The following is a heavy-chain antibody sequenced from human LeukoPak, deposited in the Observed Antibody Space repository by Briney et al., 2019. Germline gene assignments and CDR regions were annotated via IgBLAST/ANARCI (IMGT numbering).Heavy chain of an antibody. D-gene: IGHD5-12*01. Sequence: SSVKVSCKASGGTFSSYAIGWVRQAPGQGLEWLGGIIPIFGTANYAQKFQGRVTITADESTSTAYMELSSLRSEDTAVYYCARETVDLRGYFDYWGQGTLVTVSS. CDR3: ARETVDLRGYFDY. J-gene: IGHJ4*02. CDR1: GGTFSSYA. CDR2: IIPIFGTA. V-gene: IGHV1-69*13.